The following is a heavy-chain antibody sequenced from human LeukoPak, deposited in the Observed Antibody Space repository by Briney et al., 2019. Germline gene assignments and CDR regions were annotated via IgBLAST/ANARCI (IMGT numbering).Heavy chain of an antibody. Sequence: SETLSLTCTVSGGSITTYYWTWIRQTPDKGLQFIGSFYHTGSTNYNPSLESAVTISEDTSKNQISLELRSVTAADTAVYYCARGGRYRGSDAFDIWGQGTMVTVSS. CDR2: FYHTGST. V-gene: IGHV4-59*01. D-gene: IGHD6-19*01. CDR1: GGSITTYY. J-gene: IGHJ3*02. CDR3: ARGGRYRGSDAFDI.